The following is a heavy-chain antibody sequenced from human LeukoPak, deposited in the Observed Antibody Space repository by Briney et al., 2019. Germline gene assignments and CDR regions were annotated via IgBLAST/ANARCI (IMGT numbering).Heavy chain of an antibody. CDR2: INHSGST. V-gene: IGHV4-34*01. CDR3: ARGPGYCGMDV. J-gene: IGHJ6*02. Sequence: SETLSLTCAVYGGSFSGYYWSWLRQPPGKGLEWIGEINHSGSTNYNPSLKSRVTISVDTSKNQFSLKLRSVTAADTAVYYCARGPGYCGMDVWGQGTTVTVSS. CDR1: GGSFSGYY.